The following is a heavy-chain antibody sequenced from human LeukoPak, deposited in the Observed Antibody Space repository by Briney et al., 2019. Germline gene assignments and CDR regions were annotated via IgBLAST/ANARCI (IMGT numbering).Heavy chain of an antibody. CDR3: ARGSERDYYYYYGMDV. D-gene: IGHD2-15*01. Sequence: ASVKVSCKASGGTFSSYAISWVRQAPGQGLEWMGGIIPIFGTANYAQKFQGRVTITADESTSTAYMELSSLRSEDTAVYYCARGSERDYYYYYGMDVWGQGTTVTASS. CDR1: GGTFSSYA. J-gene: IGHJ6*02. CDR2: IIPIFGTA. V-gene: IGHV1-69*13.